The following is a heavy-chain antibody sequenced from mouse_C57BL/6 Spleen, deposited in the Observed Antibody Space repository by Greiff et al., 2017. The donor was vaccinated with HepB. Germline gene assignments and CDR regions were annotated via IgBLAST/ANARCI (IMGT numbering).Heavy chain of an antibody. CDR2: IDPSDSYT. V-gene: IGHV1-69*01. Sequence: VQLQQSGAELVMPGASVKLSCKASGYTFTSYWMHWVKQRPGQGLEWIGEIDPSDSYTNYNQKFKGKSTLTVDKSSSTAYMQLSSLTSEDSAVYYCASFFGYYFDDWGQGTTLTVSS. CDR1: GYTFTSYW. CDR3: ASFFGYYFDD. D-gene: IGHD2-2*01. J-gene: IGHJ2*01.